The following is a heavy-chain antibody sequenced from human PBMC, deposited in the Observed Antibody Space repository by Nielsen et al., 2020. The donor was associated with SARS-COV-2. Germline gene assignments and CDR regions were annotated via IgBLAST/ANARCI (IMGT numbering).Heavy chain of an antibody. CDR3: AKAHTVVVTAEFDY. CDR2: ISGSGGST. CDR1: GFTFSSYA. J-gene: IGHJ4*02. V-gene: IGHV3-23*01. Sequence: GESLKISCAASGFTFSSYAMSWVRQAPGKGLEWVSAISGSGGSTYYADSVKGRFTISRDNSKNTLYLQINSLRAEDTAVYYCAKAHTVVVTAEFDYWGQGTLVTVSS. D-gene: IGHD2-21*02.